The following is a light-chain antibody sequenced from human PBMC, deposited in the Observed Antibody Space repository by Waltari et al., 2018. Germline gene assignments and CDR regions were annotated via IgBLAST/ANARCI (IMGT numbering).Light chain of an antibody. V-gene: IGLV2-23*02. Sequence: QSALTQPASVSGSPGQSITISCTGTSSDVGNYNLVSWYQQPPGKAPKLMTYGFSPRPSGVSNRFSGSKSGNTASLTISGLQPEDETDYYCCSYAGHSTYVFGTGTKVTVL. J-gene: IGLJ1*01. CDR1: SSDVGNYNL. CDR3: CSYAGHSTYV. CDR2: GFS.